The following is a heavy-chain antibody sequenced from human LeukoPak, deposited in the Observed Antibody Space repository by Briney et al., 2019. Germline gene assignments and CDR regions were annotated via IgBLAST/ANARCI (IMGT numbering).Heavy chain of an antibody. V-gene: IGHV1-69*05. CDR3: GRDGMEPRYYFDY. D-gene: IGHD1-14*01. CDR2: IIPIFGTA. Sequence: SVKVSCKASGGTFSSYAISWVRQAPGQGLEWMGRIIPIFGTANYAQKFQGRVTITTDESTSTAYMELSSLRSEDTAVYYCGRDGMEPRYYFDYWGQGTLVTVSS. CDR1: GGTFSSYA. J-gene: IGHJ4*02.